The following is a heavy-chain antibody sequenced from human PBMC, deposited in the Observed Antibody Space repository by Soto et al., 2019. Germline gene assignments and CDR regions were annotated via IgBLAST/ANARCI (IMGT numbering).Heavy chain of an antibody. V-gene: IGHV1-3*01. CDR2: INGGSGHT. J-gene: IGHJ6*02. CDR3: ARGKGKEENYYYDGMDV. CDR1: GYTFSTYA. Sequence: QVQVVQSGAEVKKPGASVKVSCKASGYTFSTYALHWVRQAPGQGLEWMGWINGGSGHTRYSQKFKDRGTISRDTPSSTAYMELSGLRSEDKAVNYCARGKGKEENYYYDGMDVWGQGTTVTVSS.